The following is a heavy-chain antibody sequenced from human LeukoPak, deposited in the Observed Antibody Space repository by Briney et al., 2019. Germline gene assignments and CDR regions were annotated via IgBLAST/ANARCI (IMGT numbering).Heavy chain of an antibody. J-gene: IGHJ4*02. V-gene: IGHV1-69*05. D-gene: IGHD3-10*01. CDR3: ARLNLFGTYYFDY. CDR2: SIPIFGTA. Sequence: GSSVKVSCKASGCTFSSYAISWVREAPGQGLEWMGGSIPIFGTAKYAQKFRGRVTITTDESTSTAYMELSSLRSEDTAVYYCARLNLFGTYYFDYWGQGTLVTVSS. CDR1: GCTFSSYA.